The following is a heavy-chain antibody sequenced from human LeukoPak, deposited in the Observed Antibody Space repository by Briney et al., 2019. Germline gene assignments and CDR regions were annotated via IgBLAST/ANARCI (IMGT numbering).Heavy chain of an antibody. Sequence: GSVKVSCKASGYTFTSYGISWARQAPGQGLEWMGWISVYNGNTNYTQELQGRVTMTTDTSTSTAYMELRSLRSDDTAVYYCARDPNHYDSSGSQGAFDIWGQGTMVTVSS. V-gene: IGHV1-18*01. D-gene: IGHD3-22*01. CDR3: ARDPNHYDSSGSQGAFDI. CDR2: ISVYNGNT. J-gene: IGHJ3*02. CDR1: GYTFTSYG.